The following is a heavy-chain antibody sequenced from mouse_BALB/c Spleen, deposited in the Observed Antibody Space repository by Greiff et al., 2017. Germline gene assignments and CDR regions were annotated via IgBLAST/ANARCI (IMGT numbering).Heavy chain of an antibody. V-gene: IGHV5-6-5*01. CDR1: GFTFSSYA. Sequence: EVMLVESGGGLVKPGGSLKLSCAASGFTFSSYAMSWVRQTPEKRLEWVASISSGGSTYYPDSVKGRFTISRDNARNILYLQMSSLRSEDTAMYYCAREGGNRWFAYGGQGTLVTVSA. CDR3: AREGGNRWFAY. D-gene: IGHD2-1*01. J-gene: IGHJ3*01. CDR2: ISSGGST.